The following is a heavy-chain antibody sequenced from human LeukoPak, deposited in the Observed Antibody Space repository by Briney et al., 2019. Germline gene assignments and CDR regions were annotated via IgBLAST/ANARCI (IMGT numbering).Heavy chain of an antibody. J-gene: IGHJ5*02. D-gene: IGHD3-22*01. CDR3: ARLTHYYDSSVKNWFDP. CDR1: GGSISSGGYY. CDR2: IYYSGST. V-gene: IGHV4-31*03. Sequence: PSQTLSLTCTVSGGSISSGGYYWSWIRQHPGKGLEWIGYIYYSGSTYYNPSLKSRVTMSVDTSKNQFSLKLSSVTAADTAVYYCARLTHYYDSSVKNWFDPWGQGTLVTVSS.